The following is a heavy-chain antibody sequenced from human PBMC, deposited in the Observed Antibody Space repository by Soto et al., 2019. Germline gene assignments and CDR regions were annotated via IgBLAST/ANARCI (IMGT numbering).Heavy chain of an antibody. V-gene: IGHV4-34*01. J-gene: IGHJ1*01. D-gene: IGHD2-15*01. CDR1: GGSFSGYC. Sequence: QVQLQQWGAGLLKPSETLSLTCAVYGGSFSGYCWSWIRQPPRQGLEWIGVMNHSESTNYYSSLKRRVTISVDTSKTQFSLKLRSVTAADTAVYYCAGVAAAPDAEYFQHWGQGTLVTVSS. CDR2: MNHSEST. CDR3: AGVAAAPDAEYFQH.